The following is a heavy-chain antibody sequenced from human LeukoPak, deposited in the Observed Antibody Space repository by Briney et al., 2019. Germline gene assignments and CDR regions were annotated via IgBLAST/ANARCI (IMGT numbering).Heavy chain of an antibody. CDR1: GFTFSSYS. J-gene: IGHJ4*02. V-gene: IGHV3-30*02. CDR3: AKDRLYYYDSSGLFDY. D-gene: IGHD3-22*01. CDR2: IRYDGSNK. Sequence: GGSLRLSCAASGFTFSSYSMNWVRQAPGKGLEWVAFIRYDGSNKYYADSVKGRFTISRDNSKNTLYLQMNSLRAEDTAVYYCAKDRLYYYDSSGLFDYWGQGTLVTVSS.